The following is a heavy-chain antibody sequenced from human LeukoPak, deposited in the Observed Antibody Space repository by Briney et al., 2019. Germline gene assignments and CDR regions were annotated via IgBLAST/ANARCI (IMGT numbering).Heavy chain of an antibody. J-gene: IGHJ4*02. D-gene: IGHD3-9*01. CDR1: GFTFSSYA. Sequence: GGSLRLSCAASGFTFSSYAMSWVRQAPGKGLEWVSAISGSGGSTYYADSVKGRFTISRDNSKNTLYLQMNSLRAEDTAVYYCAKRWYDILTGYYPYYFDYWGQGTLVTVSS. CDR3: AKRWYDILTGYYPYYFDY. V-gene: IGHV3-23*01. CDR2: ISGSGGST.